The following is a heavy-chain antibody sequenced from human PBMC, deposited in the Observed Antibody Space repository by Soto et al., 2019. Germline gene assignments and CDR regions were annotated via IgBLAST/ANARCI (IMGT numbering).Heavy chain of an antibody. J-gene: IGHJ5*02. CDR2: VSSTGNT. CDR3: ARGVPAAGTDWFDP. V-gene: IGHV4-4*07. Sequence: SETLSLTCTVSGGSISNYYWSWIRQPAEKRLEWIGRVSSTGNTYYNPSLKSRVTISVGTSKNQVSLNLTSVTAADTAVYYCARGVPAAGTDWFDPWGQGTLVTVSS. D-gene: IGHD6-13*01. CDR1: GGSISNYY.